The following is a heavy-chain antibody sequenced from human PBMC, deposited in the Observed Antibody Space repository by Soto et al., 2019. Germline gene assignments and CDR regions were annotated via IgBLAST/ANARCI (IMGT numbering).Heavy chain of an antibody. CDR3: ARDGGYCSGGSCYFAFDI. CDR2: ISAYNGNT. J-gene: IGHJ3*02. Sequence: QVQLVQSGAEVKKPGASVKVSCKASGYTFTSYGISWVRQAPGQGLEWMGWISAYNGNTNYAQKLQGRVTMTTDTXTXTXXMELRSLRSDDTAVYYCARDGGYCSGGSCYFAFDIWGQGTMVTVSS. V-gene: IGHV1-18*01. D-gene: IGHD2-15*01. CDR1: GYTFTSYG.